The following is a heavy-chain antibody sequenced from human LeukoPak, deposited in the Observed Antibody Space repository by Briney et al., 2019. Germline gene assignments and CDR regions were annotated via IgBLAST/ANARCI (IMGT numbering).Heavy chain of an antibody. V-gene: IGHV4-4*09. CDR3: ARQKCTSTSCLTKNAFDV. D-gene: IGHD2-2*01. J-gene: IGHJ3*01. CDR2: IYTSGST. Sequence: LETLSLTCTVSGSISSYYWSWIRQPPGKGLEWIGYIYTSGSTNYNPSLKSRVTISVDTSKNQFSLDLSSVTAADTAVYYCARQKCTSTSCLTKNAFDVWGQGTMVTVSS. CDR1: GSISSYY.